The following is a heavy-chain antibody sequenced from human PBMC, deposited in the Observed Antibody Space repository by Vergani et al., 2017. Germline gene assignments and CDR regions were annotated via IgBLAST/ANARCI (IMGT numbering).Heavy chain of an antibody. CDR1: GFTFGDYA. J-gene: IGHJ6*03. V-gene: IGHV3-49*03. CDR2: IRSKAYGGTT. CDR3: TRAGGSYYYYYCDMDV. D-gene: IGHD1-26*01. Sequence: EVQLVESGGGLVQPGRSLRLSCTASGFTFGDYAMSWFRQAPGKGLEWVGFIRSKAYGGTTEYAASVKGRFTISRDNSKSIAYLQMNSLKTEDTAVYYCTRAGGSYYYYYCDMDVWGKGTMVTVSS.